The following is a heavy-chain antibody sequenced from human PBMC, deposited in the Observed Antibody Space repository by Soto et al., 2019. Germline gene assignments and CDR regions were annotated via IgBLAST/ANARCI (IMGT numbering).Heavy chain of an antibody. Sequence: EVQLVETGGGLIQPGGSLRPSCAASGFTVSSNYMSWVRQAPGKGLEWVSVIYSGGSTYYADSVKGRFTISRDNSKNTLYLQMNSLRAEDTAVYYCARDRGRGSSWYSRSYYYGMDVWGQGTTVTVSS. J-gene: IGHJ6*02. D-gene: IGHD6-13*01. CDR2: IYSGGST. CDR3: ARDRGRGSSWYSRSYYYGMDV. V-gene: IGHV3-53*02. CDR1: GFTVSSNY.